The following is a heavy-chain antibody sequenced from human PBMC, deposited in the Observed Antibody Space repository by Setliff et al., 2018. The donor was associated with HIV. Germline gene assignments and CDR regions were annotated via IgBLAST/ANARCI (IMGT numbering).Heavy chain of an antibody. D-gene: IGHD7-27*01. CDR2: ISNSGSTI. V-gene: IGHV3-48*04. CDR3: ARDLKELIGEAFYYYQYMDV. CDR1: GFTFSSYS. J-gene: IGHJ6*03. Sequence: GGSLRLSCAASGFTFSSYSMNWVRQAPGKGLEWVSYISNSGSTIYYADSVKGRFTISRDNAKNSLYLQMNSLRAEDTAVYYCARDLKELIGEAFYYYQYMDVWGKGTTVTVSS.